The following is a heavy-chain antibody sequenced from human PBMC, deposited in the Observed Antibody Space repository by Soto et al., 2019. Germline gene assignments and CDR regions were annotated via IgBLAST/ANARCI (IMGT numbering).Heavy chain of an antibody. J-gene: IGHJ6*02. D-gene: IGHD6-13*01. CDR3: ARDQQQLVRSTYYYYGMDV. V-gene: IGHV3-33*01. CDR2: IWYDGSNK. Sequence: GGSLRLSCAASGFTFSSYGMHWVRQAPGKGLEWVAVIWYDGSNKYYADSVKGRFTISRDNSKNTLYLQMNSLRAEDTAVYYCARDQQQLVRSTYYYYGMDVWGQGTTVTVSS. CDR1: GFTFSSYG.